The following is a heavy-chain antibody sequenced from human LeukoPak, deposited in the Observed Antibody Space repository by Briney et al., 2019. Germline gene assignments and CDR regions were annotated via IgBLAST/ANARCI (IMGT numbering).Heavy chain of an antibody. CDR3: ARQSPSFVANDAFDI. J-gene: IGHJ3*02. V-gene: IGHV5-51*01. D-gene: IGHD3-10*01. Sequence: GESLKISCKGSGYSFTSYWIGWVRQMPGKGLEWMGIIYPGDSDTRYSPSFQGQVTISADKSISTAYLQWSSLKASDTAMYYCARQSPSFVANDAFDIWGQGTMVTVSS. CDR2: IYPGDSDT. CDR1: GYSFTSYW.